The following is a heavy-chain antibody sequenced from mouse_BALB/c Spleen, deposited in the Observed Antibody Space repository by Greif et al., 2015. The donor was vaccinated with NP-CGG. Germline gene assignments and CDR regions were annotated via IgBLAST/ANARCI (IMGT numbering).Heavy chain of an antibody. CDR2: IDPSDSYI. V-gene: IGHV1-69*02. Sequence: QVQLQQPGAELVKPGASVKLSCKASDYTFTSYWMHWVEQRPGQGLEWIGEIDPSDSYINYNQKFKGKATLTVDKSPSTAYMQLSSLTSEDSAVYYCARGEITTVVGNFDVWGAGTTVTVSS. CDR3: ARGEITTVVGNFDV. J-gene: IGHJ1*01. CDR1: DYTFTSYW. D-gene: IGHD1-1*01.